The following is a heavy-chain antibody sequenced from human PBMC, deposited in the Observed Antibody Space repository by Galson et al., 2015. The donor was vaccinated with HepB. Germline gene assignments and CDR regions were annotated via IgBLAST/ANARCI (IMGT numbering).Heavy chain of an antibody. CDR2: IYYTGNT. Sequence: ETLSLTCTVSGASISSSLYYWVWVRQPPEKGLEWIGSIYYTGNTYYKSSLKSRVTISADMSKNQFSLKVNSVTAADTAVYYWARAAGDSSTYANDYWGQGALVTVSS. J-gene: IGHJ4*02. D-gene: IGHD2/OR15-2a*01. CDR1: GASISSSLYY. V-gene: IGHV4-39*07. CDR3: ARAAGDSSTYANDY.